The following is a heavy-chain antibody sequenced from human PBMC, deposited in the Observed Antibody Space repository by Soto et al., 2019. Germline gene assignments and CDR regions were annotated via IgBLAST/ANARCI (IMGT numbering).Heavy chain of an antibody. D-gene: IGHD3-10*01. J-gene: IGHJ4*02. V-gene: IGHV3-30-3*01. Sequence: GGSLRLSCAASGFTFSNYAMHWVRQAPGKGLEWVAVISYDETNKYHADSVKGRFTISRDNSKNTLYLQMNSLRAEDTAVYYCARGDYYGSGSHLPGLFWGQGT. CDR2: ISYDETNK. CDR3: ARGDYYGSGSHLPGLF. CDR1: GFTFSNYA.